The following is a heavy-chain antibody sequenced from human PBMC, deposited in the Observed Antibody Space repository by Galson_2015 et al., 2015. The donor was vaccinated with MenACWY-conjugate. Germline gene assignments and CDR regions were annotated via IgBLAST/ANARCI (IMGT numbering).Heavy chain of an antibody. CDR3: AKSRGASFYFDS. CDR1: GFIFNTYW. J-gene: IGHJ4*02. V-gene: IGHV3-74*01. CDR2: INPGGSST. D-gene: IGHD1-26*01. Sequence: SLRLSCAASGFIFNTYWMHWVRQAPGKGLVWVSRINPGGSSTTYADSVKDRFTISRDNAKNTLYLQMNSLRPEDTAVFYCAKSRGASFYFDSWVQATLVTVSA.